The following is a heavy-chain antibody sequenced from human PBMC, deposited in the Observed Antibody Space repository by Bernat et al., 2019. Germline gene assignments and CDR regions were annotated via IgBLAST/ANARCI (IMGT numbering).Heavy chain of an antibody. V-gene: IGHV4-59*01. D-gene: IGHD4-17*01. CDR2: IYYSGST. J-gene: IGHJ3*02. CDR3: ARDDYGDTDAFDI. Sequence: QLQLQESGPGLVKPSETLSLTCTVSGGSISSYYWSWIRQPPGKGLEWIGYIYYSGSTNYNPSLKSRVTISVDTSKNQFSLKLSSVTAADTAVYYCARDDYGDTDAFDIWGQGTMVTVSS. CDR1: GGSISSYY.